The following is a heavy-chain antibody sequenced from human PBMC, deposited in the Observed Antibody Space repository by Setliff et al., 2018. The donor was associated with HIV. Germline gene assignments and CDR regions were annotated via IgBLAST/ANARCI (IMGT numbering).Heavy chain of an antibody. Sequence: PGGSLRLSCVASGFSFSRYTMMWVRQTPGKGLEWVSSITSNLNYKYADSVKGRFTISRDNTKNSLYLQMNSLRAEDTAVYYCAKGDSFVFSYVYPDYRGPGTLVTVSS. V-gene: IGHV3-21*01. D-gene: IGHD3-22*01. CDR3: AKGDSFVFSYVYPDY. CDR1: GFSFSRYT. CDR2: ITSNLNY. J-gene: IGHJ4*02.